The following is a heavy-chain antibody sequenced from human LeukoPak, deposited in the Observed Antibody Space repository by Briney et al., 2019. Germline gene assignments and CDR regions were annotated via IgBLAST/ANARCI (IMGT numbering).Heavy chain of an antibody. V-gene: IGHV4-59*01. CDR1: GGSISSYY. CDR3: AREPPKSPTQGFDI. Sequence: PSETLSLTCTVSGGSISSYYWSWIRQPPGKGLEWIGYIYYSGNTNFDPSLRSRVTMSLDTSKNQFSLRLNSVTAADTAVYYCAREPPKSPTQGFDIWGQGTMVTVSS. CDR2: IYYSGNT. J-gene: IGHJ3*02.